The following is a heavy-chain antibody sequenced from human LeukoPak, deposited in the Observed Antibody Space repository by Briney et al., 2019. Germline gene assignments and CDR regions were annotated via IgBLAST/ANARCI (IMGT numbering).Heavy chain of an antibody. J-gene: IGHJ3*02. CDR1: GFTFSSYS. V-gene: IGHV3-48*04. Sequence: GGSLRLSCAASGFTFSSYSMNWVRQAPGKGLEWVSYISSSSSTIYYADSVKGRFTISRDNAKNSLYLQMNSLRAEDTAVYYCARGYYYDSSGYPENAFDICGQGTMVTVSS. D-gene: IGHD3-22*01. CDR3: ARGYYYDSSGYPENAFDI. CDR2: ISSSSSTI.